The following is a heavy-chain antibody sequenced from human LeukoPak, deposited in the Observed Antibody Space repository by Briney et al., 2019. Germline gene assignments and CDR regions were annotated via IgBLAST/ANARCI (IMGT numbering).Heavy chain of an antibody. J-gene: IGHJ5*02. CDR3: ATAAGGYFYNWFDP. CDR2: FDPEDGET. D-gene: IGHD3-22*01. CDR1: GYTLTELS. V-gene: IGHV1-24*01. Sequence: ASVKVSCKVSGYTLTELSMHWVRQAPGKGLEWMGGFDPEDGETIYAQKFQGRVTMTEDTPTDTASMELSSLRSEDTAVYYCATAAGGYFYNWFDPWGQGTLVTVSS.